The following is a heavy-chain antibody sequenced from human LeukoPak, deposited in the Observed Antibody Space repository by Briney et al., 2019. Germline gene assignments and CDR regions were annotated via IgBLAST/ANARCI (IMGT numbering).Heavy chain of an antibody. D-gene: IGHD1-7*01. CDR3: AAQHWNYVY. V-gene: IGHV3-48*03. Sequence: PGGSLRLSCAASGFTFSSYEMNWVRQAPGKGLEWVSYISSSGSTIYYADSVKGRFTISRDNAKNSLYLQMNSLRAEDTAFYYCAAQHWNYVYWGQGTLVTVSS. CDR1: GFTFSSYE. J-gene: IGHJ4*02. CDR2: ISSSGSTI.